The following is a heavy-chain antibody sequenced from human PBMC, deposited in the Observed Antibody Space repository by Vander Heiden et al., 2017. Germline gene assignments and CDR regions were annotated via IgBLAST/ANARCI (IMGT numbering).Heavy chain of an antibody. CDR2: IYYSGST. V-gene: IGHV4-31*03. D-gene: IGHD6-19*01. J-gene: IGHJ6*02. CDR1: GGSISSGGYY. CDR3: ARDIAVAGTFYYYGMDV. Sequence: QVQLQESGPGLVKPSQTLSPTCTVSGGSISSGGYYRSSIRQHPGKGLEWIGYIYYSGSTYYNPSLKSRVTISVDTSKNQFSLKLSSVTAADTAVYYCARDIAVAGTFYYYGMDVWGQGTTVTVSS.